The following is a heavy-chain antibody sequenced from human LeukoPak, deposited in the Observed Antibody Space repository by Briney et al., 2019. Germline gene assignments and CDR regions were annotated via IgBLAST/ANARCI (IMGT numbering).Heavy chain of an antibody. Sequence: SETLSLTCTVSGGSISSSSYSWGWTRQPPGKGLEWIGSIYYSGSTYYNPSLKSRVTISVDTSKNQFSLKLSSVTAADTAVYYCARAYVWGSYRSMGGYYFDYWGQGTLVTVSS. CDR1: GGSISSSSYS. J-gene: IGHJ4*02. V-gene: IGHV4-39*01. CDR2: IYYSGST. CDR3: ARAYVWGSYRSMGGYYFDY. D-gene: IGHD3-16*01.